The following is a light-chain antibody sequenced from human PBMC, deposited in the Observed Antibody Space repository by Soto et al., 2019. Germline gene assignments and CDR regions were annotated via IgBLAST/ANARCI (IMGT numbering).Light chain of an antibody. CDR2: GNS. CDR1: SSNIGAIYD. V-gene: IGLV1-40*01. J-gene: IGLJ3*02. Sequence: QSVLTQPPSVSGAPGQRVTISCTGSSSNIGAIYDVHWYQQLPGTAPKLLIYGNSNRPSGVPDRFSGSKSGTSASLAITGLQAEEGADYYCQSYDSSLSAWVFGGGTKLTVL. CDR3: QSYDSSLSAWV.